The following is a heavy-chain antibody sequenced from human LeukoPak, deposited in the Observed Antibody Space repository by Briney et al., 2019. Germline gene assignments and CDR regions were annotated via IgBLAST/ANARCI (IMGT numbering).Heavy chain of an antibody. J-gene: IGHJ4*02. CDR3: AREIGGDLDFDY. Sequence: GESLTLTCAVSGFTFSDYSMSWIRQPQAPGLERVSYMSISDSTIYYEDSVTGRFTISRDNAKNSLYLQMNSLRAEDTAVYYCAREIGGDLDFDYWGQGTLVTVSS. CDR2: MSISDSTI. V-gene: IGHV3-11*01. D-gene: IGHD2-21*02. CDR1: GFTFSDYS.